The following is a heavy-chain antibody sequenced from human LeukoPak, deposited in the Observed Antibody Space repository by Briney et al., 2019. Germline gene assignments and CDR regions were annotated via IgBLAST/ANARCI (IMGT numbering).Heavy chain of an antibody. CDR2: ISNDGSST. Sequence: GGSLRLSCAASGFTFSSFWMHWVRQAPGKGLVWVSRISNDGSSTSYADSVKGRFTISRDNAKNTLFLRINSLRAEDTAVYYCARGVLRFLSQWGQGTLVTVSS. V-gene: IGHV3-74*01. D-gene: IGHD3-3*01. CDR1: GFTFSSFW. J-gene: IGHJ4*02. CDR3: ARGVLRFLSQ.